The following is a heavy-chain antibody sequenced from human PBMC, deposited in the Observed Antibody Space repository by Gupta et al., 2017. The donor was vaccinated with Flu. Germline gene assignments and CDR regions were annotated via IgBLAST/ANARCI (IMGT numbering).Heavy chain of an antibody. V-gene: IGHV4-39*01. CDR1: GGSIRNSDYY. Sequence: QLQLQESRPGLVKPSEILYLTCTVSGGSIRNSDYYWGWIRQSPGKGLEWIGSVYYTGPAFYNPSLKSRVSISVDTSKNQFSLKLNSVTAADTAVYYCARLPSQWIMYAFELWGHGTRVTVSA. CDR2: VYYTGPA. J-gene: IGHJ3*01. D-gene: IGHD2-2*03. CDR3: ARLPSQWIMYAFEL.